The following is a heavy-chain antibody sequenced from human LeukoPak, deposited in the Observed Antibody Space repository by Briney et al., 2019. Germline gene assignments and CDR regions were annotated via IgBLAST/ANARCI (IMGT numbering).Heavy chain of an antibody. V-gene: IGHV3-23*01. Sequence: GGSPRLSCAASGFTFKNYAMSWVRQAPGKGLEWVSAISGSDAATYYADSVKGRFTISRDNSKNTLYLQMNSLRAEDTAVYYCAKWCIDSSGYFAAFDIWGQGTMVTVSS. CDR1: GFTFKNYA. D-gene: IGHD3-22*01. CDR2: ISGSDAAT. CDR3: AKWCIDSSGYFAAFDI. J-gene: IGHJ3*02.